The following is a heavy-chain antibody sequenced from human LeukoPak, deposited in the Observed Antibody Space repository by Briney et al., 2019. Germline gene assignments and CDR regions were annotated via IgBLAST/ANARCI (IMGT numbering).Heavy chain of an antibody. CDR3: AEDRRWESPHYLDS. J-gene: IGHJ4*02. V-gene: IGHV3-23*01. Sequence: PGGSLRLSCAASGFNFGAYTINWVRQAPGKGLEWVSGISASGGSTSYADSVRGRFTISRDNSKNTLYEQMNSLRDEDTAVYYCAEDRRWESPHYLDSWGQGTLVTVSS. CDR2: ISASGGST. CDR1: GFNFGAYT. D-gene: IGHD1-26*01.